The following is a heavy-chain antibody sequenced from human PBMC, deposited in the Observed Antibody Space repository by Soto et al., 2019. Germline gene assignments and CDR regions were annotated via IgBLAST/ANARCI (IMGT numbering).Heavy chain of an antibody. CDR1: GFTFSDYY. CDR2: ISSSGSTI. J-gene: IGHJ6*03. Sequence: GGSLRLSCAASGFTFSDYYMSWIRQAPGKGLEWVSYISSSGSTIYYADSVKGRFTISRDNAKNSLYLQMNSLRAEDTAVYYCASRGSGSYLPGGYYYYYMDVWGKGTTVTVSS. V-gene: IGHV3-11*01. D-gene: IGHD3-10*01. CDR3: ASRGSGSYLPGGYYYYYMDV.